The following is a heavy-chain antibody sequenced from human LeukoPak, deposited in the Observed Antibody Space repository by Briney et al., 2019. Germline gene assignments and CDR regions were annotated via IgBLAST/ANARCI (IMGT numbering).Heavy chain of an antibody. V-gene: IGHV1-2*06. D-gene: IGHD6-19*01. J-gene: IGHJ4*02. CDR3: AGVRQVAGVAFYFDY. CDR2: INPNSGGT. Sequence: ASVKVSCKASGYTFTGYYMHWVRQAPGQGLEWMGRINPNSGGTNYAQKFQGRVTMTRDTSISTAYMELSRLRSDDTAVYYCAGVRQVAGVAFYFDYWGQGTLVTVSS. CDR1: GYTFTGYY.